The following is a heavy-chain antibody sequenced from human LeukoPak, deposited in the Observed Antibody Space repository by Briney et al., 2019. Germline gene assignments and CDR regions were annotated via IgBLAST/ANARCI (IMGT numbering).Heavy chain of an antibody. J-gene: IGHJ5*02. CDR3: AKEPREYCSSTSCPNWIDP. CDR2: ISASGGST. D-gene: IGHD2-2*01. Sequence: GGSLRLSCAASGFAFSSYAMSWVRQAPGKGLEWVSAISASGGSTYYADSVKGRFTISRDNSKNTLYLQMNSLRAEDTAVYYCAKEPREYCSSTSCPNWIDPWGQGTLVTVSS. V-gene: IGHV3-23*01. CDR1: GFAFSSYA.